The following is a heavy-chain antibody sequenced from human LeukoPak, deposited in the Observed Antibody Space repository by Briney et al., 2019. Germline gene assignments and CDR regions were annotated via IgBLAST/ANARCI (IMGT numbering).Heavy chain of an antibody. Sequence: PGGSLRLSCAASGFTFRNYGMTWVRQAPGKGLEWVAVISYDGNNKHYADSVKGRFSISRDNSKNILYLQMNSLRSDDTAVYYCARARYDSSGRFDYWGQGTLVTVSS. J-gene: IGHJ4*02. CDR2: ISYDGNNK. D-gene: IGHD3-22*01. CDR3: ARARYDSSGRFDY. V-gene: IGHV3-30*03. CDR1: GFTFRNYG.